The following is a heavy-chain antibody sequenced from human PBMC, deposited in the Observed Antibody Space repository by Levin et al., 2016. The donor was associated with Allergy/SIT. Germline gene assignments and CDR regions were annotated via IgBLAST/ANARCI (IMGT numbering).Heavy chain of an antibody. V-gene: IGHV5-51*01. D-gene: IGHD3-22*01. CDR2: IYPADSDT. Sequence: VRQMPGKGLEWMGIIYPADSDTRYSPSFQGQVSISSDKSISTAYLQWSSLKASDTAMYYCARHMYYDSSYWDIWGQGTMVTVSS. J-gene: IGHJ3*02. CDR3: ARHMYYDSSYWDI.